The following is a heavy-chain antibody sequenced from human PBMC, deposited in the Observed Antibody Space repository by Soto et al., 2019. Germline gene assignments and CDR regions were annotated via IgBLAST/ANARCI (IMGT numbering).Heavy chain of an antibody. Sequence: GGSLRLSCAASGFRFIDNALHWVRQAPGKGLEWVASTSYDGGSRYYADSVKGRFTMSRDSYRKTVHLQMSGLRPDDTAEYFCARAVMYYDESGSFRGYYFDFWGPGTQVTV. CDR2: TSYDGGSR. V-gene: IGHV3-30*03. D-gene: IGHD3-22*01. CDR3: ARAVMYYDESGSFRGYYFDF. J-gene: IGHJ4*02. CDR1: GFRFIDNA.